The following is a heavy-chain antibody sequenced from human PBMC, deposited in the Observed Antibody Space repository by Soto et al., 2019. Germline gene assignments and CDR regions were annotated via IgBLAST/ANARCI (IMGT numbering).Heavy chain of an antibody. CDR2: IIPNFGTA. J-gene: IGHJ6*02. V-gene: IGHV1-69*01. Sequence: QVQLVQSGAEVKKPGSSVKVSCKASGGTFSSYAISWVRQAPGQGLEWMGGIIPNFGTAKYAQKFQGRVTITADESTSTAYMELSSLISEDTAVYYCARIAAESAYYYYYGMDVWGQGTTVTVSS. D-gene: IGHD6-13*01. CDR1: GGTFSSYA. CDR3: ARIAAESAYYYYYGMDV.